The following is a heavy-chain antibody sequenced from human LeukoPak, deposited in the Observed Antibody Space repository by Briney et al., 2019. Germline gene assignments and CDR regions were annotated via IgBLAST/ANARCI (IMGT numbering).Heavy chain of an antibody. V-gene: IGHV3-7*01. CDR1: GFTFSSYW. CDR3: ARGRDYYDSSGPWYFDY. J-gene: IGHJ4*02. Sequence: GSLXLSCAASGFTFSSYWMSWVRQAPGKGLEWVANIKQDGSEKYYADSVKGRFTISRDNSKNTLYLQMNSLRAEDTAVYYCARGRDYYDSSGPWYFDYWGQGTLVTVSS. D-gene: IGHD3-22*01. CDR2: IKQDGSEK.